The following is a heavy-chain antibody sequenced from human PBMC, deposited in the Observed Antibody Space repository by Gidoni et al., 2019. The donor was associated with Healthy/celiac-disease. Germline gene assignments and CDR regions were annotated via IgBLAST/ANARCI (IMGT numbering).Heavy chain of an antibody. J-gene: IGHJ6*02. CDR1: GFTFSSYE. CDR2: ISSSGSTI. V-gene: IGHV3-48*03. CDR3: ARAITRVVVAATYYYYYGMDV. Sequence: EVQLVESGGGLVQPGGSLRLSCAASGFTFSSYELNWVRQAPGKGLEWVSYISSSGSTIYYADSVKGRFTISRDNAKNSLYLQMNSLRAEDTAVYYCARAITRVVVAATYYYYYGMDVWGQGTTVTVSS. D-gene: IGHD2-15*01.